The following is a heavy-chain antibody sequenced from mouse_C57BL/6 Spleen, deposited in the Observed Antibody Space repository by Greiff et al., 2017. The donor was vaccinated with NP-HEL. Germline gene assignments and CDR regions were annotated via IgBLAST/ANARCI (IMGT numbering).Heavy chain of an antibody. V-gene: IGHV1-55*01. J-gene: IGHJ3*01. CDR3: ARWRAQATDGFAY. CDR1: GYTFTSYW. CDR2: IYPGSGST. D-gene: IGHD3-2*02. Sequence: VQLQQSGAELVKPGASVKMSCKASGYTFTSYWITWVKQRPGQGLEWIGDIYPGSGSTNYNEKFKSKATLTVDTSSSTAYMQLSSLTSEDSAVYYCARWRAQATDGFAYWGQRTLVTVSA.